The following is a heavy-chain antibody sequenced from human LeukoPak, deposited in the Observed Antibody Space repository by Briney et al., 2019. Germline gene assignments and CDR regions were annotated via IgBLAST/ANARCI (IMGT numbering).Heavy chain of an antibody. V-gene: IGHV3-21*01. J-gene: IGHJ4*02. CDR2: ISSSSSYI. D-gene: IGHD1-26*01. CDR1: GFTFSSYS. CDR3: ASPRLGRRYFDY. Sequence: PGGSLRLSCAASGFTFSSYSMNWVRQAPGKGLEWVSSISSSSSYIYYADSVKGRFTISRDNAKNSLYLQMNSLRAEDTAVYYCASPRLGRRYFDYWDQGTLVTVSS.